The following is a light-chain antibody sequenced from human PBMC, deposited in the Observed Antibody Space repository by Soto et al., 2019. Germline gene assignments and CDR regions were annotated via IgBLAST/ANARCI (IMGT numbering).Light chain of an antibody. V-gene: IGKV3-15*01. CDR2: GAS. J-gene: IGKJ1*01. Sequence: EIVMTQSPATLSASPGERATLSRRASQSVSSNLAWYQQKAGQAPRLLIYGASTRATGIPARFSGSGSGTEFTLTISSLQPEDFAVYYCQQYNNWPPWTFGQGTKVEI. CDR3: QQYNNWPPWT. CDR1: QSVSSN.